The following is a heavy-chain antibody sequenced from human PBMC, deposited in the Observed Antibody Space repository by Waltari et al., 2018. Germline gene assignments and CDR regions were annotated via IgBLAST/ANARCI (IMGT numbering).Heavy chain of an antibody. Sequence: EVHLVESGGGLVQPGRSLRLSCVATGLTFTNHWMTWVRQAPGKGLEWVANIKEDGSRQYYVDSVKGRFTISRDNAENSLYLQMTSLRAEDSAVYYCATGGWYSPYWGQGTLVTVSS. CDR3: ATGGWYSPY. CDR1: GLTFTNHW. D-gene: IGHD6-19*01. V-gene: IGHV3-7*01. J-gene: IGHJ4*02. CDR2: IKEDGSRQ.